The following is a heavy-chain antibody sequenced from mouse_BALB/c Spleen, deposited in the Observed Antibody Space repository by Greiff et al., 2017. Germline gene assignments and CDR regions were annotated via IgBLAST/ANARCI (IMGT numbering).Heavy chain of an antibody. J-gene: IGHJ2*01. CDR2: ISSGGSYT. CDR1: GFTFSSYT. CDR3: TTRITTGCFDY. V-gene: IGHV5-6-4*01. D-gene: IGHD2-4*01. Sequence: DVHLVESGRGLVKPGGSLTLSCAASGFTFSSYTMPWVRQTPEKRLEWVATISSGGSYTYYPDSVKGRFTISRDNAKNTLYLQMSSLRSEDTAMYYCTTRITTGCFDYGGQGTTRTVSS.